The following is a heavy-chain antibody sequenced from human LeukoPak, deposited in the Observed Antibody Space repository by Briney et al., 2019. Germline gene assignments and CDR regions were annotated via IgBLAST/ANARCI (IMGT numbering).Heavy chain of an antibody. V-gene: IGHV3-30*03. D-gene: IGHD1-26*01. CDR1: GFTFSNNA. Sequence: GGSLRLSCAASGFTFSNNAMHWVRQAPGKGLEWVAVISYDGSNKYHADSVKGRFTISRDNAKNSLYLQMNSLRAEDTAIYYCARDNYSGSRYFDHWGQGTLVTVSS. CDR3: ARDNYSGSRYFDH. J-gene: IGHJ4*02. CDR2: ISYDGSNK.